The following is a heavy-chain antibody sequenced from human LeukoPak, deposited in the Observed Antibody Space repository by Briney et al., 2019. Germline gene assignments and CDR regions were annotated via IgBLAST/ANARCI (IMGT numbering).Heavy chain of an antibody. J-gene: IGHJ4*02. CDR1: GYTFTSYY. Sequence: ASVKVSCKASGYTFTSYYMHWVRQAPGQGLEWMGIINPSGGSTSYAQKFQGRVTMTRDMSTSTVYMELSSLRSEDTAAYYCATSYYDFWSGSFDYWGQGTLVTVSS. D-gene: IGHD3-3*01. CDR3: ATSYYDFWSGSFDY. CDR2: INPSGGST. V-gene: IGHV1-46*01.